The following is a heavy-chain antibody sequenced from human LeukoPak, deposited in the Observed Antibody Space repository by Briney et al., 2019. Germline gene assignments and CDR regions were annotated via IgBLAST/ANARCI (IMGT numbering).Heavy chain of an antibody. Sequence: GGSLRLSCAASGFTFGTYGMHWVRQAPGKGLEWVSFIHYDGDYKYYADSVKGRFTISRDNSKNTLSLQMNSLRAEDTAVYYCANQRRDSNSSPFRYHFDYWGQGSLVTVSS. D-gene: IGHD6-6*01. CDR3: ANQRRDSNSSPFRYHFDY. CDR1: GFTFGTYG. V-gene: IGHV3-30*02. CDR2: IHYDGDYK. J-gene: IGHJ4*02.